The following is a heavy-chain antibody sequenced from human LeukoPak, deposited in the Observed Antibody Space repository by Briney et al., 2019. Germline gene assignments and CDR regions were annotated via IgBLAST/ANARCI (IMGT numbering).Heavy chain of an antibody. D-gene: IGHD6-13*01. CDR1: GGSISSYY. V-gene: IGHV4-59*08. Sequence: SETLSLTCTVSGGSISSYYWSWIRQPPGKGLEWIGYIYYSGSTNYNPSLKSRVTISVDTSKNQFSLKLSSVTAADTAVYYCARVGQQLALVRGAFDIWGQGTMVTVSS. J-gene: IGHJ3*02. CDR2: IYYSGST. CDR3: ARVGQQLALVRGAFDI.